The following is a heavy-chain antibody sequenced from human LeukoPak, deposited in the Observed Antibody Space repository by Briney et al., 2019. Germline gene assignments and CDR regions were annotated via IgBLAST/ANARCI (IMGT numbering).Heavy chain of an antibody. J-gene: IGHJ4*02. Sequence: PGGSLRLSCAASGFTFNYFWMHWVRQVPGKGPVWVSGINNDGTATYYEDSVKGRFTISRDNAKNTVYLQMNGLRAEDTSVYFCATVSEYWGQGTLVTVSS. CDR3: ATVSEY. V-gene: IGHV3-74*01. CDR1: GFTFNYFW. CDR2: INNDGTAT.